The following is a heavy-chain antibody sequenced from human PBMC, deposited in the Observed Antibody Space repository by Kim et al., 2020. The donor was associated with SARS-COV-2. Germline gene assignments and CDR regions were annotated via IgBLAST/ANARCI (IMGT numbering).Heavy chain of an antibody. J-gene: IGHJ5*02. Sequence: ASVKVSCKASGYTFTSYDINWVRQATGQGLEWMGWMNPNSGNTGYAQKFQGRVTMTRNTSISTAYMELSSLRSEDTAVYYCARFTAAALGFDPWGQGTLVTVSS. CDR1: GYTFTSYD. V-gene: IGHV1-8*01. CDR2: MNPNSGNT. CDR3: ARFTAAALGFDP. D-gene: IGHD6-13*01.